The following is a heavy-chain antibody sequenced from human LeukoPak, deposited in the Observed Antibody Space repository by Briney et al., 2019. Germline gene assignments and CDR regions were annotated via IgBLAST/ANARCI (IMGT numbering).Heavy chain of an antibody. V-gene: IGHV3-23*01. D-gene: IGHD5-12*01. CDR1: GYTFSSYA. CDR2: ISGSGGST. CDR3: ARGPSGYHNT. J-gene: IGHJ4*02. Sequence: SCKASGYTFSSYAMSWVRQAPGKGLEWVSAISGSGGSTYYADSVKGRFTISRDNSKNTLYLQMNSLRVEDTAIYYCARGPSGYHNTGGQGTLVTVSS.